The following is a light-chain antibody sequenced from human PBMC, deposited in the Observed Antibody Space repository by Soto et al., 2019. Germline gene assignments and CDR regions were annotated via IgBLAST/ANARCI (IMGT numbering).Light chain of an antibody. V-gene: IGLV1-40*01. CDR1: SSSIGAGYD. CDR3: QSYDSSLSGPSFV. J-gene: IGLJ1*01. CDR2: GNT. Sequence: QSVLTQPPSVSGAPGQRVTISCTGSSSSIGAGYDVHWYQQLPGTAPKLLIYGNTNRPSGVPDRFSGSKSGTSASLAITGLQAEDEADYYCQSYDSSLSGPSFVFGTGTKLTVL.